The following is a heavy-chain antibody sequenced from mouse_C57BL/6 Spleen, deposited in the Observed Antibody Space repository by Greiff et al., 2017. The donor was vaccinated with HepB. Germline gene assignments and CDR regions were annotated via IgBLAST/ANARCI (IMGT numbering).Heavy chain of an antibody. CDR2: ISSGSSTI. V-gene: IGHV5-17*01. Sequence: VQLKESGGGLVKPGGSLKLSCAASGFTFSDYGMHWVRQAPEKGLEWVAYISSGSSTIYYADTVKGRFTISRDNAKNTLFLQMTSLRSEDTAMYYCARYHYGSSNYFDYWGQGTTLTVSS. CDR3: ARYHYGSSNYFDY. CDR1: GFTFSDYG. J-gene: IGHJ2*01. D-gene: IGHD1-1*01.